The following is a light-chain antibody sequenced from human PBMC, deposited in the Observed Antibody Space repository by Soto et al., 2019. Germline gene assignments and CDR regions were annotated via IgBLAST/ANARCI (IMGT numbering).Light chain of an antibody. CDR1: SPDFGV. CDR2: EVS. J-gene: IGLJ2*01. Sequence: QSALTQPASVSGSPGQSITISCSGISPDFGVSWYQHFPGKAPKLLIFEVSNRPSGASTRFSGSKSGNMAFLTISGLQSEDEGLYHCSSYSSTTTLFGGGTKVTVL. V-gene: IGLV2-14*01. CDR3: SSYSSTTTL.